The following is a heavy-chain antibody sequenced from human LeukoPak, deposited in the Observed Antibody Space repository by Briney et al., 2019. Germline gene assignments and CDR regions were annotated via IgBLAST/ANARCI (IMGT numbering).Heavy chain of an antibody. Sequence: SETLSLTCAVYGGSFSGYYWSWIRQPPGKGLEWIGEINHSGSTNYNPSLKSRVTISVDTSKNQFSLKLSSVTAADTAVYYCARGHLGNYDSRHYEDYWGQGTLVTLSS. CDR2: INHSGST. J-gene: IGHJ4*02. V-gene: IGHV4-34*01. D-gene: IGHD3-3*01. CDR1: GGSFSGYY. CDR3: ARGHLGNYDSRHYEDY.